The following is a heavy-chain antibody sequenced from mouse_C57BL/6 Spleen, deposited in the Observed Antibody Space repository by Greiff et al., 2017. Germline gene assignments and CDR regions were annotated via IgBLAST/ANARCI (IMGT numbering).Heavy chain of an antibody. J-gene: IGHJ4*01. D-gene: IGHD1-1*01. CDR3: ARAPYYYGSSYGYYYAMDY. CDR2: ISSGSSTI. CDR1: GFTFSDYG. V-gene: IGHV5-17*01. Sequence: DVHLVESGGGLVKPGGSLKLSCAASGFTFSDYGMHWVRQAPEKGLEWVAYISSGSSTIYYADTVKGRFTISRDNAKNTLFLQMTSLRSEDTAMYYCARAPYYYGSSYGYYYAMDYWGQGTSVTVSS.